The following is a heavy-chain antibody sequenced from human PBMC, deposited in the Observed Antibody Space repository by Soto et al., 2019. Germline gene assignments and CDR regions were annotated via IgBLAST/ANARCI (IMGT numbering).Heavy chain of an antibody. D-gene: IGHD3-22*01. J-gene: IGHJ4*02. CDR1: GFTFSDYY. CDR2: ISSSGSTI. V-gene: IGHV3-11*01. CDR3: ARLIYYDSSGYFGY. Sequence: GGSLRLSCAASGFTFSDYYMSWIRQAPGKGLEWVSYISSSGSTIYYADSLKGRSTISRDNAKNSLYLQMDSLRAEDTAVYYCARLIYYDSSGYFGYWGQGTLVTVSS.